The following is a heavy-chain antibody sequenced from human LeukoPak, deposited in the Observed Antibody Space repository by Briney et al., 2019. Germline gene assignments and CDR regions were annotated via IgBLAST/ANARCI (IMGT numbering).Heavy chain of an antibody. CDR1: GGSLTSYY. CDR3: ARILLSATGGRWYFDL. V-gene: IGHV4-59*01. CDR2: FYDNENN. D-gene: IGHD1-1*01. J-gene: IGHJ2*01. Sequence: PETLSLTCILSGGSLTSYYASWIRPPPGGGLEWIGYFYDNENNKYNPSGKGRVTISVDTSKDHFSLNLSSVTAADTAVYYCARILLSATGGRWYFDLWGRGTLVTVSS.